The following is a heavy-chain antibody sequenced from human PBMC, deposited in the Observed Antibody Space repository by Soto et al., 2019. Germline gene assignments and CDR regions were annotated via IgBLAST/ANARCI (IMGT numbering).Heavy chain of an antibody. J-gene: IGHJ6*03. CDR2: ISAYNGNT. CDR1: GYTFTSYG. V-gene: IGHV1-18*01. Sequence: GASVKVSCKSSGYTFTSYGISWVRQAPGQGLEWIGWISAYNGNTNYAQKLQGRVTMTSDTSTSTAYMELRSLRSDDTAVYYCARDVGSGPSVDIVVVPAAKRYYYYMDVWGKGTTVTVSS. CDR3: ARDVGSGPSVDIVVVPAAKRYYYYMDV. D-gene: IGHD2-2*03.